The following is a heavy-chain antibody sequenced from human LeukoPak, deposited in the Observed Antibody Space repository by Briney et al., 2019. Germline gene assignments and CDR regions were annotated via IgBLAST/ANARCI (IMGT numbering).Heavy chain of an antibody. CDR3: AREPIAGNWFDP. V-gene: IGHV1-2*02. CDR1: GYTFTGYY. D-gene: IGHD6-13*01. Sequence: ASVKVSCKASGYTFTGYYMHWVRPAPGQGLEWMGWINPNSGGTNYAQKFQGRVTMTRDTSISTAYMELSRLRSDDTAVYYCAREPIAGNWFDPWGQGTLVTVSS. J-gene: IGHJ5*02. CDR2: INPNSGGT.